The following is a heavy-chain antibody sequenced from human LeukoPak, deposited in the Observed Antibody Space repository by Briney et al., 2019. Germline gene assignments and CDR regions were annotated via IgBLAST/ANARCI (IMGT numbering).Heavy chain of an antibody. D-gene: IGHD2-21*01. CDR2: ISGSSNYI. CDR3: ARDESGDNDAFDI. Sequence: PGGSLGLSLAPPGFILSDYTINWVGLPPGKGLGWASSISGSSNYIYYADSVKGRFTISRGNAKNSLYLQMNSLRVEDTAVYYCARDESGDNDAFDIWGQGTMVTVSS. V-gene: IGHV3-21*01. J-gene: IGHJ3*02. CDR1: GFILSDYT.